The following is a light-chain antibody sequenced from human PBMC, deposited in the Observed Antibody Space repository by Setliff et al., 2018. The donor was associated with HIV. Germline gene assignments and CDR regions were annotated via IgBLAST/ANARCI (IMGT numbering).Light chain of an antibody. CDR1: QSISSW. CDR3: QQYNSSPYT. Sequence: DIQMTQSPSTLSASVGDRVTITCRASQSISSWLAWYQQKPGKAPKVLIYKASSLESGVSSRFSGSGSGTEFTLTISSLEPDDFATYYCQQYNSSPYTFGQGTRLEIK. V-gene: IGKV1-5*03. CDR2: KAS. J-gene: IGKJ5*01.